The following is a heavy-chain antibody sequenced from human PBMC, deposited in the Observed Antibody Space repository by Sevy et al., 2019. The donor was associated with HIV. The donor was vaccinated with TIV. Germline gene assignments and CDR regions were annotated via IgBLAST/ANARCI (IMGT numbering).Heavy chain of an antibody. Sequence: ASVKVSCKASGYTFTSYDMNWVRQATGQGLEWMGWMNPNSGNTGYAQKFQGRVTMTRNTSISTAYMELSSLRSEDTAVYYCARGGYCSGGSCYWFDPWGQGTLVTVSS. J-gene: IGHJ5*02. V-gene: IGHV1-8*01. CDR1: GYTFTSYD. CDR2: MNPNSGNT. D-gene: IGHD2-15*01. CDR3: ARGGYCSGGSCYWFDP.